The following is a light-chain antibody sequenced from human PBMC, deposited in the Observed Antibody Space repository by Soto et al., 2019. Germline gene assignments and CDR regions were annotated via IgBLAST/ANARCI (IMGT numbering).Light chain of an antibody. CDR3: SSYTSSSTWV. J-gene: IGLJ3*02. CDR1: SSDVGGYNY. CDR2: DVS. Sequence: QSALTQPASVSGSPGQSITISCTGTSSDVGGYNYVSWYQQHPGKTPKVMINDVSNRPSGVSNRFSGSKSGNTASLTISGLQAEDEADYYCSSYTSSSTWVFGGGTKLTVL. V-gene: IGLV2-14*03.